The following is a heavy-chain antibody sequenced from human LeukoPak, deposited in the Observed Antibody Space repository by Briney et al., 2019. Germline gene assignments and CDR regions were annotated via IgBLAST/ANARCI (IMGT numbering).Heavy chain of an antibody. D-gene: IGHD5-18*01. CDR2: ISGSGGST. Sequence: PGGSLRLSCAASGFTFSSYAMSWVRQAPGKGLEWVSAISGSGGSTYYADSVKGRFTFSRDNAKNSLFLQMNSLRAEDTAVYYCAGGVDTATTFDYWGQGTLVTV. CDR3: AGGVDTATTFDY. J-gene: IGHJ4*02. CDR1: GFTFSSYA. V-gene: IGHV3-23*01.